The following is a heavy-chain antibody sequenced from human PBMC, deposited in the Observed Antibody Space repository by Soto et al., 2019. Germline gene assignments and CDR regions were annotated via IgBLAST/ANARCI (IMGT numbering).Heavy chain of an antibody. D-gene: IGHD3-3*01. Sequence: QVQLQQWGAGLPKPSETLSLTCAVYGAPFSGYYWTWIRQPPGKGLEWIGEINHTGSTKYNPSLKSRVTISLDTSKNQFSLSLRSVTAADTAVYYYARGREIFGAVTPFEYWGQGTQVAVSS. CDR3: ARGREIFGAVTPFEY. V-gene: IGHV4-34*02. CDR1: GAPFSGYY. CDR2: INHTGST. J-gene: IGHJ4*02.